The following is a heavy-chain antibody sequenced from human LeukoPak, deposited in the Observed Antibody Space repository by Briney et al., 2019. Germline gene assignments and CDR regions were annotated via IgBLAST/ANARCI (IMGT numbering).Heavy chain of an antibody. CDR2: ISGSGSTV. CDR1: GFTFSDYY. J-gene: IGHJ5*01. CDR3: ARDRGNSDRGDWFDS. Sequence: PGGSLRLSCAASGFTFSDYYMSWIRQAPGKGLEWVSYISGSGSTVYYAASVRGRFTISRDNAKNSLFLQMNSLRAEDTAVYYCARDRGNSDRGDWFDSWGQGTLVTVSS. D-gene: IGHD4-23*01. V-gene: IGHV3-11*01.